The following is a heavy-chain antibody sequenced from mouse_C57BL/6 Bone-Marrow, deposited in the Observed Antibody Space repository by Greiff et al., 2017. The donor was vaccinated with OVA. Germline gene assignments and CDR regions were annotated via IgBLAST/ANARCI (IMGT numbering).Heavy chain of an antibody. J-gene: IGHJ1*03. CDR1: GFTFSSYA. CDR2: ISDGGSYT. CDR3: ARSLYYYGSSYGYFDV. Sequence: EVNVVESGGGLVKPGGSLKLSCAASGFTFSSYAMSWVRQTPEKRLEWVATISDGGSYTYYPDNVKGRFTISRDNAKNNLYLQMSHLKSEDTAMYYCARSLYYYGSSYGYFDVWGTGTTVTVSS. D-gene: IGHD1-1*01. V-gene: IGHV5-4*03.